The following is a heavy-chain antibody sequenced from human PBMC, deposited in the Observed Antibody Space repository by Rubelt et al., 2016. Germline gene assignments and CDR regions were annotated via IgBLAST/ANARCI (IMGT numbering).Heavy chain of an antibody. J-gene: IGHJ6*02. V-gene: IGHV4-4*02. Sequence: GLECIGEIYHGGSTNYNPSLKSRVTISVEKSKNKFYLKLISVTAADTAVSYCARRSEFVHPYGMDVWGQGTTVTVSS. CDR3: ARRSEFVHPYGMDV. CDR2: IYHGGST. D-gene: IGHD3-3*01.